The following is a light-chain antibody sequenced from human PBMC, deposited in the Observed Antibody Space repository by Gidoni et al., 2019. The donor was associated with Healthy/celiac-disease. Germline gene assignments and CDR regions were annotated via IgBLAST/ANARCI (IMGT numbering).Light chain of an antibody. CDR1: QSISSW. CDR2: KAS. J-gene: IGKJ1*01. Sequence: DIQMTQSPSTLSASVGDRVTITCRASQSISSWLAWYQQKPGKAPKLLIYKASSLESGVPSRFNGSGYGTEFTLTISSLQPDDFTTYYCQQYNSYSPWTFGQGTKVEIK. V-gene: IGKV1-5*03. CDR3: QQYNSYSPWT.